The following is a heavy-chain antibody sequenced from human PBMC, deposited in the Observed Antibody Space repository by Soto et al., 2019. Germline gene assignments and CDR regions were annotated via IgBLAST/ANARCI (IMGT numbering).Heavy chain of an antibody. D-gene: IGHD3-16*01. CDR3: AREGGESSDGLYYFDS. V-gene: IGHV4-30-4*01. CDR1: GGSTSSDNY. CDR2: IYYSGNT. Sequence: SETLSLTCTVSGGSTSSDNYWSWIRQPPGKGLEWIGHIYYSGNTDYNPSLKSRLAISIDTSKNQFSLKLSSVTATDTAVYFCAREGGESSDGLYYFDSWGQGSLVTVSS. J-gene: IGHJ4*02.